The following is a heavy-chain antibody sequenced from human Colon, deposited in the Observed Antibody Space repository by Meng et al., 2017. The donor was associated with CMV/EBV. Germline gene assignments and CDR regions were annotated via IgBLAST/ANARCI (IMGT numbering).Heavy chain of an antibody. CDR3: AKQVGYCSSTSCLIDY. D-gene: IGHD2-2*01. Sequence: GESLKISCAASGFTFSSYGMHWVRQAPGKGLEWVAFIRYDGSNKYYADSVKGRFTISRDNSKNTLYLQMNSLRAEDTAVYYCAKQVGYCSSTSCLIDYWGQETLVTVSS. CDR1: GFTFSSYG. V-gene: IGHV3-30*02. J-gene: IGHJ4*02. CDR2: IRYDGSNK.